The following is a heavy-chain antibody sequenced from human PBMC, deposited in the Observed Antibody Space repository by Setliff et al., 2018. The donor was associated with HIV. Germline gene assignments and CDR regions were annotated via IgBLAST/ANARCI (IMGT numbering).Heavy chain of an antibody. D-gene: IGHD5-12*01. Sequence: PGGSLRLSCAASGFTFDRYWMHWVRQAPGKGLVWVSRVNSVGSSKTYADSVKDRFTISRDNAKNTLYLQMNSLRAEDTGVYYCHSGHDTEEQSYFDYWGQGTLVTVSS. CDR3: HSGHDTEEQSYFDY. CDR2: VNSVGSSK. V-gene: IGHV3-74*01. J-gene: IGHJ4*02. CDR1: GFTFDRYW.